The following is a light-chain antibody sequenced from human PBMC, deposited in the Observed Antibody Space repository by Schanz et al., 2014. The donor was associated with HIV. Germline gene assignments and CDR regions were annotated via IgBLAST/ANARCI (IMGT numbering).Light chain of an antibody. CDR3: QQYGSSPQT. J-gene: IGKJ4*01. CDR2: GAS. Sequence: EIVLTQSPGTLSLSPGERGTLSCRASQSVSSNYLAWYQHKPGQAPRLLIYGASSRATGVPDRFSGSGSGTDFTLTISRLEPEDFAVYYCQQYGSSPQTFGGGTKVEIK. CDR1: QSVSSNY. V-gene: IGKV3-20*01.